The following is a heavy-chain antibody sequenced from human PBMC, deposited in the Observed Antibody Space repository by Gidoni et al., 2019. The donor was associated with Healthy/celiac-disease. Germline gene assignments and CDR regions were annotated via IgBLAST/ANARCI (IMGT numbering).Heavy chain of an antibody. J-gene: IGHJ5*02. V-gene: IGHV4-34*01. CDR1: GGSFSGSY. Sequence: QVQLQQWGAGLLKPSETLSLTCAVYGGSFSGSYWSWIRQPPGKGLEWIGEINHSGSTNYNPSLKSRVTISVDTSKNQFSLKLSSVTAADTAVYYCARGVVVVPAAMGYNWFDPWGQGTLVTVSS. D-gene: IGHD2-2*01. CDR2: INHSGST. CDR3: ARGVVVVPAAMGYNWFDP.